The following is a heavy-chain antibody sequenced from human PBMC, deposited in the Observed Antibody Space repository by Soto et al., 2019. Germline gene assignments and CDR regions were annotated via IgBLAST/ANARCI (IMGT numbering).Heavy chain of an antibody. CDR2: ISAYSDKT. CDR3: ARTAGLDY. CDR1: GYTFPSYG. V-gene: IGHV1-18*01. Sequence: ASVKVSCKASGYTFPSYGISWVRQAPGQRLEWMGWISAYSDKTNYAQNLQGRVTMTTDPSTSTAYMELSSLRSEDTAVYYCARTAGLDYWGQGTLVTVSS. J-gene: IGHJ4*02. D-gene: IGHD6-13*01.